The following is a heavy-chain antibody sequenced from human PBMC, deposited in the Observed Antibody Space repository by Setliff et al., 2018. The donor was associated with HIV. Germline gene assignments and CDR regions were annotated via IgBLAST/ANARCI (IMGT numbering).Heavy chain of an antibody. CDR3: ARDVGEQLDV. Sequence: SETLSLTCTVSGGSISTFYWSWIRQPPGRGLEWIGYIYYSGRTNYNPSLDSRVTMSVDTSKNQFSLKLSSVTAADTAVYYCARDVGEQLDVWGKGTTVTVSS. V-gene: IGHV4-59*01. J-gene: IGHJ6*04. CDR2: IYYSGRT. CDR1: GGSISTFY.